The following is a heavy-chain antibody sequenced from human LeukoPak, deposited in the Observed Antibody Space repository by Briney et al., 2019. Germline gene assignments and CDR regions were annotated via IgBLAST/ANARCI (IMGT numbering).Heavy chain of an antibody. CDR3: ARVRTVTKDFDY. CDR2: ISSSSSYI. D-gene: IGHD4-17*01. CDR1: GLTFSSYS. Sequence: GGSQTLSCAPSGLTFSSYSMNWARHAPGKGLEWVSSISSSSSYIYYAESVKGRFTISRDNAKNSLYLQMNSLRAEDTAVYYCARVRTVTKDFDYWGQGTLVTVS. J-gene: IGHJ4*02. V-gene: IGHV3-21*01.